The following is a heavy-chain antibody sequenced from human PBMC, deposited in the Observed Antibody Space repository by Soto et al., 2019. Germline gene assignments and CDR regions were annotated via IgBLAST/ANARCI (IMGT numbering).Heavy chain of an antibody. J-gene: IGHJ6*02. D-gene: IGHD2-15*01. CDR3: ARDLSAAGCSGGSCYSYYYYYGMDV. Sequence: ASVKVSCKASGYTFTSYAMHWVRQAPGQRLEWMGWINAGNGNTKYSQKFQGRVTVTRDTSASTAYMELSSLRSDDKAVYYCARDLSAAGCSGGSCYSYYYYYGMDVWGQGTTVTVSS. CDR2: INAGNGNT. V-gene: IGHV1-3*01. CDR1: GYTFTSYA.